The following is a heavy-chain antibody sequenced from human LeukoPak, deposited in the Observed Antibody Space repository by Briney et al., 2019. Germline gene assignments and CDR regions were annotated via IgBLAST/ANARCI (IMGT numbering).Heavy chain of an antibody. CDR2: IWYDGSNK. D-gene: IGHD1-1*01. CDR3: ASTRRTTGTTEWANCFDY. Sequence: PGGSLRHSCAASGFTFSSYGMHWVRQAPGKGLEWVAVIWYDGSNKYYADSVKGRFTISRDNAKNSLYLQMNSLRAEDTAVYNCASTRRTTGTTEWANCFDYWGQGTLVTVSS. CDR1: GFTFSSYG. V-gene: IGHV3-33*03. J-gene: IGHJ4*02.